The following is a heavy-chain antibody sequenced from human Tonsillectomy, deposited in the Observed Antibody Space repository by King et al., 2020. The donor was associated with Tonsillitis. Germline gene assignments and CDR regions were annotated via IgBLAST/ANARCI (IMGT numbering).Heavy chain of an antibody. CDR3: VKDHSAWSGYHVDIFYF. J-gene: IGHJ4*02. D-gene: IGHD3-3*01. V-gene: IGHV3-9*01. CDR1: GFPFDDYA. CDR2: IGWNSASI. Sequence: VQLVESGGNLVQPGRSLRLSCAVSGFPFDDYAFHWVRQAPGKGLEWVSVIGWNSASIAYADSVRDRFTVSRDNAKNSLYLQMDSLRVEDTALYYCVKDHSAWSGYHVDIFYFWGQGTLVTDSS.